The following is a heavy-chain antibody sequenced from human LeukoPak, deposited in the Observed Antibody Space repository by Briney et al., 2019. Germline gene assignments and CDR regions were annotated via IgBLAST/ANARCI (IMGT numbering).Heavy chain of an antibody. V-gene: IGHV3-7*01. D-gene: IGHD3-10*01. J-gene: IGHJ2*01. Sequence: GGSLRLSCAASGFDFSNYWISWVRQAPGKGLEWVANIKQGGREEFYVDSVKGRFTISRDYAKKSVYLEMNSLRADDTAVYYCARDAFRARYFDLWGRGTLVTVSS. CDR2: IKQGGREE. CDR3: ARDAFRARYFDL. CDR1: GFDFSNYW.